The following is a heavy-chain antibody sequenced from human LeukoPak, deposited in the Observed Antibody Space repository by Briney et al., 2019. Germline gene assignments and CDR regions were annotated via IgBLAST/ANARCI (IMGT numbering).Heavy chain of an antibody. V-gene: IGHV4-61*02. J-gene: IGHJ6*03. D-gene: IGHD7-27*01. CDR1: GGSISSSSYY. CDR2: IYTSGST. Sequence: SETLSLTCTVSGGSISSSSYYWSWIRQPAGKGLEWIGRIYTSGSTNYNPSLKSRVTISVDTSKNQFSLKLSSVTAADTAVYYCARVHWDYYYYMDVWGKGTTVTISS. CDR3: ARVHWDYYYYMDV.